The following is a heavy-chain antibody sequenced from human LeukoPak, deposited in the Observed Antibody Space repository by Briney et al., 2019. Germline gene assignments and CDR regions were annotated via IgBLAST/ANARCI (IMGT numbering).Heavy chain of an antibody. CDR1: GGTFSSYA. CDR3: ASYDTLYYGDYVGRAFDI. V-gene: IGHV1-69*01. D-gene: IGHD4-17*01. Sequence: SVKVSCKASGGTFSSYAISWVRQAPGQGLEWMGGIIPIFGTANYAQKFQGRVTITADESTSTAYMELSSLRSEDTAVYYWASYDTLYYGDYVGRAFDIWGQGTMVTVSS. CDR2: IIPIFGTA. J-gene: IGHJ3*02.